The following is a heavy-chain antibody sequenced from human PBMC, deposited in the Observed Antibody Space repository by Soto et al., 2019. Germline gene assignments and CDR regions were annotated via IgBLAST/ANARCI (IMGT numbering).Heavy chain of an antibody. Sequence: EVQLVESGGGFVQSGGSLRLSCAASGFTFSNYWMSWVRQAPGKGLEWVANIKVDGSEKYYVDSVKGRFTISRDNAKNSLYLQMNSLRAEDTAVYYCAGVAVRGQGTLVTVSS. CDR1: GFTFSNYW. V-gene: IGHV3-7*05. CDR3: AGVAV. J-gene: IGHJ4*02. D-gene: IGHD6-19*01. CDR2: IKVDGSEK.